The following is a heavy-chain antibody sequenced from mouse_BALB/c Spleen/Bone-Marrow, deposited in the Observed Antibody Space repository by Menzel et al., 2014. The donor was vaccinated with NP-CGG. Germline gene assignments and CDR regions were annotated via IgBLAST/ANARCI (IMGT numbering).Heavy chain of an antibody. D-gene: IGHD4-1*01. J-gene: IGHJ1*01. CDR3: ASKTGTGYWYFDV. CDR2: ISSGGSYT. V-gene: IGHV5-9-4*01. Sequence: EVNLVESGGGLVKPGGSLKLSCAASGFTFSSYAMSWVRRSPEKRLEWVAEISSGGSYTYYPDTVTGRFTISRDNAKNTLYLEMSSLRSEDTAMYYCASKTGTGYWYFDVWGAGTTVTVSS. CDR1: GFTFSSYA.